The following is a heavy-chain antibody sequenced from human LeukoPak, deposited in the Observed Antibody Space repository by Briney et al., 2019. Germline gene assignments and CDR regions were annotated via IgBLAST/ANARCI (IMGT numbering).Heavy chain of an antibody. CDR1: GGSFGGYY. J-gene: IGHJ4*02. CDR2: INHSGST. V-gene: IGHV4-34*01. CDR3: ARSGYSSGWGKFDY. D-gene: IGHD6-19*01. Sequence: SETLSLTCAVYGGSFGGYYWSWIRQPPGKGLEWIGEINHSGSTNYNPSLKSRVTISVDTSKNQFSLKLSSVTAADTAVYYCARSGYSSGWGKFDYWGQGTLVTVSS.